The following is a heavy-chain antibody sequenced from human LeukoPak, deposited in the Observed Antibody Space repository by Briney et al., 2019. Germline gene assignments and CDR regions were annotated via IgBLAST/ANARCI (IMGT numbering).Heavy chain of an antibody. J-gene: IGHJ4*02. V-gene: IGHV4-34*01. CDR1: GGSFSGYY. D-gene: IGHD3-3*01. CDR3: ASTGAHYDFWSGYYKTFDY. Sequence: PSETLSLTCAVYGGSFSGYYWSWIRQPPGKGLEWIGEINHSGSTNYNPSLKSRVTISVDTSKNQFSLKLSSVTAAETAVYYCASTGAHYDFWSGYYKTFDYWGQGTLVTVSS. CDR2: INHSGST.